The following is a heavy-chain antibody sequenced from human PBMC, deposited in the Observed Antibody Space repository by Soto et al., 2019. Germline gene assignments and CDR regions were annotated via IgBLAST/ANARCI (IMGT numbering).Heavy chain of an antibody. CDR1: GGTLSSYT. V-gene: IGHV1-69*02. D-gene: IGHD5-18*01. CDR3: ARIPVDTAMVRDY. J-gene: IGHJ4*02. Sequence: QVQLVQSGAEVKKSGSSVKVSCKASGGTLSSYTISWVRQAPGQGLEWMGRIIPILGIANYAQKFQGRVTITADKSTSTAYMELSSLRSEDTAVYYCARIPVDTAMVRDYWGQGTLVTVPS. CDR2: IIPILGIA.